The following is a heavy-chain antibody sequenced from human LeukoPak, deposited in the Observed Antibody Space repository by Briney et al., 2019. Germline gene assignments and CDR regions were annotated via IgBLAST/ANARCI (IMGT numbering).Heavy chain of an antibody. CDR3: ASLDTAKQPLANH. J-gene: IGHJ5*02. CDR2: IREERGQE. V-gene: IGHV3-7*03. D-gene: IGHD5-18*01. CDR1: GLTVSNHW. Sequence: GGSLRLSCVASGLTVSNHWMSWVRQAPGKGLDWVANIREERGQEYYVDSVKGRFTISKNSAKNSLYLQMNTLRVEDTAMYYCASLDTAKQPLANHWGQGTLVTVSS.